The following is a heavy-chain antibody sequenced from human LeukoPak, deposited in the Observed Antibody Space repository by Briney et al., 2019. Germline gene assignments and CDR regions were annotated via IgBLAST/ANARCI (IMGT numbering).Heavy chain of an antibody. J-gene: IGHJ4*02. D-gene: IGHD3-22*01. CDR3: ARTYYYDSSGYGYHFDY. Sequence: PGGSLRLSCAASGFTFSSYAMSWVRQAPGKGLEWVSVISGSGSSTSYADSVKGRFTISRDNSKNTLYLQMNSLRAEDTAVYYCARTYYYDSSGYGYHFDYWGQGTLVTVSS. V-gene: IGHV3-23*01. CDR2: ISGSGSST. CDR1: GFTFSSYA.